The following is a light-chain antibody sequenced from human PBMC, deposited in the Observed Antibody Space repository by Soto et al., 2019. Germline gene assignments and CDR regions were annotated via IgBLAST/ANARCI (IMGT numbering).Light chain of an antibody. CDR2: LNSDGSH. Sequence: QLVLTQSPSASASLGASVKLTCTLSSGHSSYAIAWHQQQPEKGPRYLMKLNSDGSHSKGDAIPDRFSGSSSGAERYLTISRLQYEDEADYYCQTWGTGHVVFGGGTQLTVL. V-gene: IGLV4-69*01. J-gene: IGLJ2*01. CDR1: SGHSSYA. CDR3: QTWGTGHVV.